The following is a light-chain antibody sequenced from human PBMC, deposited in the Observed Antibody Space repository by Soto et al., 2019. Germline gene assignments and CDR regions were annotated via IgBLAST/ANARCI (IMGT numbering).Light chain of an antibody. Sequence: EIVLPQSPATLSLSPGESATLSFRAIQRVSSSYLAWYRQKPGQAPRLLIYGASTRATGLPARFSGSGSGTEFTLTISSLQSEDFAVYYCQQYNNWPPITFGQGTRLE. CDR2: GAS. J-gene: IGKJ5*01. CDR1: QRVSSSY. CDR3: QQYNNWPPIT. V-gene: IGKV3-15*01.